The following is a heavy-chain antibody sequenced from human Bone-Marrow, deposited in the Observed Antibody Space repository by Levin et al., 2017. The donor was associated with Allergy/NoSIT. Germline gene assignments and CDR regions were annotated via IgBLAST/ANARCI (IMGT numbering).Heavy chain of an antibody. D-gene: IGHD4-17*01. Sequence: PSETLSLTCTISGATISSGGYYWSWIRQPPGKGLEWIGYIYYSGSTYYNPSLKSRVTISGDTSSNKFSLKVTSVTAADTAVYYCAKGGLTVTTIPWFDPWGPGTLVTVSS. CDR3: AKGGLTVTTIPWFDP. V-gene: IGHV4-31*03. J-gene: IGHJ5*02. CDR2: IYYSGST. CDR1: GATISSGGYY.